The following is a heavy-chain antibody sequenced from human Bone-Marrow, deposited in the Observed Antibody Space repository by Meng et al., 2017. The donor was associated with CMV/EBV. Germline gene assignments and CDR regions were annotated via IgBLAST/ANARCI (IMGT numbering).Heavy chain of an antibody. J-gene: IGHJ5*02. Sequence: QVQLQQWGAGLLKPSETLSLTCAVYGGSFSGYYWGWIRQPPGKGLEWIGEIXHSGSTNYNPSLKSRVTISVDTSKNQFSLKLSSVTAADTAVYYCARGSMRWFDPWGQGTLVTVSS. CDR2: IXHSGST. CDR1: GGSFSGYY. V-gene: IGHV4-34*01. CDR3: ARGSMRWFDP.